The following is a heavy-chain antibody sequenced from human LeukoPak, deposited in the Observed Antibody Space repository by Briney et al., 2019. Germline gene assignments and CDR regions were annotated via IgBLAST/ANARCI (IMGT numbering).Heavy chain of an antibody. CDR1: GGSISSSSYY. Sequence: SETLSLTCTVSGGSISSSSYYWGWIRQPPGKGLEWIGSIYYSGSTYYNPSVKSRVTISEDTSKNQFSLKLSSVTAADTAVYYCARGGPDYGDRGAEYFQHWGQGTLVTVSS. CDR2: IYYSGST. J-gene: IGHJ1*01. CDR3: ARGGPDYGDRGAEYFQH. D-gene: IGHD4-17*01. V-gene: IGHV4-39*07.